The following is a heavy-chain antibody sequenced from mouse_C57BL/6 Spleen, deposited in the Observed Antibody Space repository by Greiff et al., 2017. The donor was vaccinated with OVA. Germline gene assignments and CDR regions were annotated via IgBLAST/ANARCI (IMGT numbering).Heavy chain of an antibody. CDR3: ARYYYGSSPYFDY. D-gene: IGHD1-1*01. J-gene: IGHJ2*01. CDR1: GYTFTSYW. CDR2: IDPSDSYT. Sequence: QVQLQQPGAELVMPGASVKLSCKASGYTFTSYWMHWVKQRPGQGLEWIGEIDPSDSYTNYNQKFKGKSPLTVDKSSSTAYMQLSSLTSEDSAVYYCARYYYGSSPYFDYWGQGTTLTVSS. V-gene: IGHV1-69*01.